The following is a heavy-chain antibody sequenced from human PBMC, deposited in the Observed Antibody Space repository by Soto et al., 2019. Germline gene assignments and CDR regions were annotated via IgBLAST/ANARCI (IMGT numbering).Heavy chain of an antibody. J-gene: IGHJ3*02. CDR2: VNAGNGNT. Sequence: GAAVNVSYKSCVYSFTSYSMHWVRQAPAQRREGMGWVNAGNGNTQYSQKFQGRATITRDTSASTAYMELSSLRSEDTAVYYCARLDRHDGFDIWGQGTMVTVSS. V-gene: IGHV1-3*01. CDR3: ARLDRHDGFDI. D-gene: IGHD3-22*01. CDR1: VYSFTSYS.